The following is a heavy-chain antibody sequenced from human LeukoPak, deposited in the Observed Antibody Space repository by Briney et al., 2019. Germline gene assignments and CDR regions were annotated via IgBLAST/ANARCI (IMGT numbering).Heavy chain of an antibody. V-gene: IGHV4-4*07. Sequence: SETLSLTCTVSGGSISSYYWSWIRQPAGKGLEWIGRIYTSGSTNYNPSLKSRVTMSVDTSKNQFSLKLSSVTAADTAVYYCARDLSHSSSWPPDYWGQGTLVTASS. D-gene: IGHD6-13*01. J-gene: IGHJ4*02. CDR3: ARDLSHSSSWPPDY. CDR2: IYTSGST. CDR1: GGSISSYY.